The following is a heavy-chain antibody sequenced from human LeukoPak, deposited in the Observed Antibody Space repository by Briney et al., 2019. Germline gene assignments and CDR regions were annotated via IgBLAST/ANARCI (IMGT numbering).Heavy chain of an antibody. CDR1: GYTLTELS. Sequence: VASVKVSCKVSGYTLTELSMHWVRQAPGKGLEWMGGFDPEDGETIYAQKFQGRVTMTEDTSTDTAYMELSSLRSEDTAVYYCATDPSGSYGSFDYWGQGTLVTVSS. D-gene: IGHD1-26*01. CDR3: ATDPSGSYGSFDY. CDR2: FDPEDGET. J-gene: IGHJ4*02. V-gene: IGHV1-24*01.